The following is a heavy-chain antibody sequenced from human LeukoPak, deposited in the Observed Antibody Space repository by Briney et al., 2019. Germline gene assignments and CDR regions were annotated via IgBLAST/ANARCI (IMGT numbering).Heavy chain of an antibody. Sequence: SQTLPLTCSVSGDSISSRSYYWTWIRQHPEKGLEWIGYIWNSGSTNYNPALKSRVTISVDTSKNHFSLKLTSVTAADTAIYYCARDVSSMFPNWFDPWGQGVLVIVSS. J-gene: IGHJ5*02. D-gene: IGHD6-6*01. CDR2: IWNSGST. CDR1: GDSISSRSYY. V-gene: IGHV4-31*03. CDR3: ARDVSSMFPNWFDP.